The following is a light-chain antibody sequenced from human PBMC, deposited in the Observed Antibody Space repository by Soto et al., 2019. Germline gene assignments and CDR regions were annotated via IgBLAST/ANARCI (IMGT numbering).Light chain of an antibody. CDR2: GAS. V-gene: IGKV3-15*01. J-gene: IGKJ5*01. CDR3: QQHNQWPIT. Sequence: EIVMTQSPATLSVSPGARAPLSCRASQSVSSNLAWYPQNPGQAPRLLIYGASTRATGIPARFSGSGSGTEFTLTINSLQSEDSAVYYCQQHNQWPITFGQGTRLEIK. CDR1: QSVSSN.